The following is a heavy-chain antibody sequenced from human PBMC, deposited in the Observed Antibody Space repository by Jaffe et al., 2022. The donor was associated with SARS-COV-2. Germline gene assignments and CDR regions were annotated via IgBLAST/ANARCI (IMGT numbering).Heavy chain of an antibody. CDR3: ASSPRIAAASNYFDY. V-gene: IGHV4-39*01. J-gene: IGHJ4*02. Sequence: QLQLQESGPGLVKPSETLSLTCTVSGGSISSSSYYWGWIRQPPGKGLEWIGSIYYSGSTYYNPSLKSRVTISVDTSKNQFSLKLSSVTAADTAVYYCASSPRIAAASNYFDYWGQGTLVTVSS. CDR2: IYYSGST. CDR1: GGSISSSSYY. D-gene: IGHD6-13*01.